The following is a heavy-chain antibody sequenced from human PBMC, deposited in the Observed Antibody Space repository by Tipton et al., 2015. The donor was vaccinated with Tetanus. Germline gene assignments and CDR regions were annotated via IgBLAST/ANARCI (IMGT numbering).Heavy chain of an antibody. V-gene: IGHV4-30-2*01. J-gene: IGHJ4*02. CDR2: IYQTDST. D-gene: IGHD2/OR15-2a*01. CDR3: ARVSRRNFYFDY. CDR1: GGLITTGGYS. Sequence: TLSLTCTVSGGLITTGGYSWGWIRQPPGQGLEWIGYIYQTDSTYYSPSLRSRLTISINRSKNQFSLNLTSVTAADTAVYFCARVSRRNFYFDYWGPGAQVTVSS.